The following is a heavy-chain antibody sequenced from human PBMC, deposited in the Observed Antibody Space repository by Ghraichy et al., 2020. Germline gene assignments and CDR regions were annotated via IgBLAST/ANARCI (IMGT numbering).Heavy chain of an antibody. Sequence: SETLSLTCAVSGGSISSGNWWTWVRQPPGKGLEWIGEMYHSGRTNYNPSLKSRVTISIDKSNNQFSLEVTSVTAADTAVYFCAASSGFYKIDYWGQGTLVTVSS. V-gene: IGHV4-4*02. D-gene: IGHD6-19*01. CDR3: AASSGFYKIDY. J-gene: IGHJ4*02. CDR1: GGSISSGNW. CDR2: MYHSGRT.